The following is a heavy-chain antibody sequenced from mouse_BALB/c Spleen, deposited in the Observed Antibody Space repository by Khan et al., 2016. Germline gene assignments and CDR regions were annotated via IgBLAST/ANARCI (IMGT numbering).Heavy chain of an antibody. CDR3: ASKVYYFDY. CDR1: GFTFSSYA. J-gene: IGHJ2*01. CDR2: ISSGGSS. V-gene: IGHV5-6-5*01. Sequence: EVQLVESGGGLVKPGGSLKLSCAASGFTFSSYAMSWVRQTPEKRLEWVASISSGGSSFYPDILKDRFTISRDNARNILYLQMSSLWSEDTAMYYWASKVYYFDYWGQGTTLTVSS.